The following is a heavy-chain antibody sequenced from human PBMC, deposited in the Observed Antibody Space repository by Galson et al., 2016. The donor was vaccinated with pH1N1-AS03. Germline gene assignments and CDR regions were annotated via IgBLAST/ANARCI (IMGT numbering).Heavy chain of an antibody. Sequence: SVKVSCKASGYTFSNYYVHWVRQAPGQGLEWMGIINANGGTVMYAQNFQGRVTITTDRSTSTVSMELSTLRSEDTAFYFCYRDRDRYGSGPSFDYWGQGNLVTVSS. CDR1: GYTFSNYY. CDR3: YRDRDRYGSGPSFDY. J-gene: IGHJ4*02. D-gene: IGHD3-10*01. CDR2: INANGGTV. V-gene: IGHV1-46*01.